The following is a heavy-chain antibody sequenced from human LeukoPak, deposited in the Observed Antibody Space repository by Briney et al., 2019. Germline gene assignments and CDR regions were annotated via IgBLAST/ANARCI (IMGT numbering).Heavy chain of an antibody. D-gene: IGHD6-6*01. CDR1: GFTFSSYS. CDR3: ARGTYTSSDDYMDV. CDR2: ISGDSRYI. V-gene: IGHV3-21*01. J-gene: IGHJ6*03. Sequence: PGGSLGLSCATSGFTFSSYSMNWVRQAPGKGLEWVSAISGDSRYIYYANSVKGRFTISRDSAKNTLYLQMNSLRAEDTAVYYCARGTYTSSDDYMDVWGKGTTVTVSS.